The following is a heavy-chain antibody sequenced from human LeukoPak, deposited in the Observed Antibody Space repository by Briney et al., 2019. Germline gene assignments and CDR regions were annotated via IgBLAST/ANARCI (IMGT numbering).Heavy chain of an antibody. V-gene: IGHV1-2*02. Sequence: ASVKVSCKASGYTFTGYYMHWVRQAPGRGLEWMGWINPNSGGTNYAQKFQGRVTMTRDTSISTAYMELSRLRSDDTAVYYCASNIAAAGKAFDYWGQGTLVTVSS. J-gene: IGHJ4*02. D-gene: IGHD6-13*01. CDR3: ASNIAAAGKAFDY. CDR1: GYTFTGYY. CDR2: INPNSGGT.